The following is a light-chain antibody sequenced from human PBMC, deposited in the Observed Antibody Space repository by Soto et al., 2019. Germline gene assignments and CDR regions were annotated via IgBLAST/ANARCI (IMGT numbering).Light chain of an antibody. CDR2: EVI. CDR1: SSDVGKYDR. CDR3: SSYMSTSRYV. V-gene: IGLV2-18*02. J-gene: IGLJ1*01. Sequence: QSVLTQPTSVSGSPAQSVTISCTGTSSDVGKYDRVSWYQQPPGTAPKLIIYEVINRPSGVPARFSGSKSGNTASLTISGLQAEDEADYYCSSYMSTSRYVFGAWTKVTV.